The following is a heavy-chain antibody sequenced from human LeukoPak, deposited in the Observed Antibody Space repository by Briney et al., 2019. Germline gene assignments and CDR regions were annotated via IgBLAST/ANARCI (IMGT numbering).Heavy chain of an antibody. V-gene: IGHV4-34*01. J-gene: IGHJ4*02. CDR3: ARARGDYGRSFDY. CDR1: GGSLSGYY. D-gene: IGHD4-17*01. Sequence: SETLSLTCAVSGGSLSGYYWTWIRQPPGKGLEWIGEINHSGSTNYNPSLKSRVTISVDTSRKQFFLRLSSVTAADTAMYYCARARGDYGRSFDYWGQGTLVTVSS. CDR2: INHSGST.